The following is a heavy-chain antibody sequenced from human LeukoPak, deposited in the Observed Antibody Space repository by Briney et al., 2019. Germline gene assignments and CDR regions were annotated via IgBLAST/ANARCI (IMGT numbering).Heavy chain of an antibody. J-gene: IGHJ4*02. V-gene: IGHV3-33*01. CDR3: ARRQGYYFDY. Sequence: GGSLRLSCAASGFTFSSYSMNWVRQAPGKGLEWVAVIWYDGSKKYYADSVKGRFTISRDNSKNTLYLQMNSLRAEDTAVYYCARRQGYYFDYWGQGTLVTVSS. CDR1: GFTFSSYS. CDR2: IWYDGSKK.